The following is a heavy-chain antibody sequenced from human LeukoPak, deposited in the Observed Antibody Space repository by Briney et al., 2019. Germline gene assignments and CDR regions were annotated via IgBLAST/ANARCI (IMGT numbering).Heavy chain of an antibody. V-gene: IGHV3-30*02. CDR2: IRYDGSNK. D-gene: IGHD7-27*01. CDR3: AKSPPPIWGSFDY. Sequence: PGGSLRLSCAASGFTFSSYGMHWVRQAPGKGLEWVAFIRYDGSNKYYADSVKGRFTISRDNSKNTLYLQMNSLRAEDTAVYYCAKSPPPIWGSFDYWGQGTLVTVSS. J-gene: IGHJ4*02. CDR1: GFTFSSYG.